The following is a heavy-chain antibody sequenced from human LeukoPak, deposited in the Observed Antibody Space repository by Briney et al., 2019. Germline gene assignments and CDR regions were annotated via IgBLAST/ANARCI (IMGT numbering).Heavy chain of an antibody. V-gene: IGHV3-66*01. CDR3: ARATTVTNSDYFDY. CDR2: IYSGGST. Sequence: PGGSLRLSCAASGFTVSSNYMSWVRQAPGKGLEWVSVIYSGGSTYYADSVKGRFTISRDNSKNTLYLQMNSLRAEDTAVYYCARATTVTNSDYFDYWGQGTLVTVSS. J-gene: IGHJ4*02. D-gene: IGHD4-17*01. CDR1: GFTVSSNY.